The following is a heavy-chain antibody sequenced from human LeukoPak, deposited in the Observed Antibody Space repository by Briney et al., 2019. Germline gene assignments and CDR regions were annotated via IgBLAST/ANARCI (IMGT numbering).Heavy chain of an antibody. D-gene: IGHD6-6*01. J-gene: IGHJ4*02. V-gene: IGHV3-7*01. Sequence: PGGSLRLSCAASGFTFRSYWMTWVRQAPGKGLEWVANIKQDGSEKYCVDSVKGRFTISRDNAKNSLYLQMNSLRAEDRAVYYCARDASDENGSSSRIHLDYWGQGTLVTVSS. CDR2: IKQDGSEK. CDR3: ARDASDENGSSSRIHLDY. CDR1: GFTFRSYW.